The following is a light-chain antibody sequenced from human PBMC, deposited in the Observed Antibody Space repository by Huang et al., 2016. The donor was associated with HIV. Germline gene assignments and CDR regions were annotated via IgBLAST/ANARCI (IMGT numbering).Light chain of an antibody. V-gene: IGKV3-11*01. CDR1: QSVSSY. J-gene: IGKJ2*03. CDR3: QQRSNWPRG. CDR2: DAS. Sequence: EIVLTQSPATLSLSPGERATLSCRASQSVSSYLAWYQRKPGQAPRLLIYDASNRATGIPARFSGSGSGTDFTLTISSLEPEDFAVYYCQQRSNWPRGFGQGTKLEIK.